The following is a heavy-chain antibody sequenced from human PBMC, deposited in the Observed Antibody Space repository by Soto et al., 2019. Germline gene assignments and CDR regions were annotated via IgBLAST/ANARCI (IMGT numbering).Heavy chain of an antibody. J-gene: IGHJ4*02. D-gene: IGHD3-16*02. CDR1: GFTFSSYA. CDR2: ISGSGGST. CDR3: AKDSTFGGVISSLDY. Sequence: PGGSLRLSCAASGFTFSSYAMSWVRQAPGKGLEWVSAISGSGGSTYYADSVKGRFTISRDNSKNTLYLQMNSLRAEDTAVYYCAKDSTFGGVISSLDYRGQGTLVTVSS. V-gene: IGHV3-23*01.